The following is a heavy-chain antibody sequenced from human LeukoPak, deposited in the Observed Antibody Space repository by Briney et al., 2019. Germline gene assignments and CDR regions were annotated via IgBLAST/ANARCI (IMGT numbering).Heavy chain of an antibody. D-gene: IGHD6-13*01. CDR2: ISSSSSYI. Sequence: GGSLRLSCAASGFTFSSYSMNWVRQAPGKRLEWVSSISSSSSYIYYADSVKGRFTISRDNAKNSLYLQMNSLRAEDTAVYYCARSVAAAVNFDYWGQGTLVTVSS. J-gene: IGHJ4*02. CDR3: ARSVAAAVNFDY. CDR1: GFTFSSYS. V-gene: IGHV3-21*01.